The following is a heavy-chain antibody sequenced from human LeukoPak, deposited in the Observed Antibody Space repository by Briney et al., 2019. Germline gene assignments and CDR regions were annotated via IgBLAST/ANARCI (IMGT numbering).Heavy chain of an antibody. V-gene: IGHV3-21*01. CDR3: ARGSDTGTSRFDY. D-gene: IGHD7-27*01. J-gene: IGHJ4*02. CDR1: EFTFSSHA. Sequence: GGSLRLSCAASEFTFSSHAMIWVRQAPGKGLEWVSSITSTSSDIFYTDSVKGRFTISRDNARNSLYLQMSSLRADDTAVYYCARGSDTGTSRFDYWGQGTLVTVSS. CDR2: ITSTSSDI.